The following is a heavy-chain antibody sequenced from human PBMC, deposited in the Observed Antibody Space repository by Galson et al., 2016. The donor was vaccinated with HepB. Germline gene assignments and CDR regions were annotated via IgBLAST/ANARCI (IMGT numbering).Heavy chain of an antibody. J-gene: IGHJ5*02. CDR2: VTGDGDAA. CDR1: GFIFSNHA. Sequence: SLRLSCAASGFIFSNHAMMWVRQAPGKGLEYVPTVTGDGDAAYYADSVKGRFTISRDNSKNTLYLQMNSLRPEDTAVYYCAKVIPKTSGSGSSWSWGRGALVTVYS. D-gene: IGHD3-22*01. CDR3: AKVIPKTSGSGSSWS. V-gene: IGHV3-64D*09.